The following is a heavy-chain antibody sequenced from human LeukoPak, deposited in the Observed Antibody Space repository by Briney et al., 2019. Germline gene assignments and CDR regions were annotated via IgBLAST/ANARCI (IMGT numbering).Heavy chain of an antibody. CDR1: GGSISSSNW. CDR2: IYHSGST. CDR3: ARYVVRGVVIPLYYFDY. Sequence: SETLSLTCAVSGGSISSSNWWSWVRQPPGKGLEWIGEIYHSGSTNYNPSLKSRVTISVDKSKNQFSLKLSSVTAADTAVYYCARYVVRGVVIPLYYFDYWGQGTLVTVSS. D-gene: IGHD3-10*01. V-gene: IGHV4-4*02. J-gene: IGHJ4*02.